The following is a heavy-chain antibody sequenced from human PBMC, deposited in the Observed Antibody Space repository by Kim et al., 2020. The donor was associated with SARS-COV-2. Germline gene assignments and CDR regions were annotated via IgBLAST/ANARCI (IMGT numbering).Heavy chain of an antibody. V-gene: IGHV4-39*01. Sequence: SETLSLTCTVSGGSISSSSYYWGWIRQPPGKGLEWIGSIYYSGSTYFNPSLKSRVTISVDTSKNQFSLKLSSVTAADTAVYYCASRAATYWSRYYYYGMDVWGQGTTVTVSS. CDR3: ASRAATYWSRYYYYGMDV. CDR1: GGSISSSSYY. D-gene: IGHD2-8*02. J-gene: IGHJ6*02. CDR2: IYYSGST.